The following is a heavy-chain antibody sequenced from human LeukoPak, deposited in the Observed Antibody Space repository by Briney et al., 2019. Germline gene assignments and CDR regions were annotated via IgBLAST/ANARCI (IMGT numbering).Heavy chain of an antibody. CDR3: ATYYCSGGSCYSH. CDR2: IHYSGIT. J-gene: IGHJ4*02. CDR1: GGSISTNDYF. Sequence: PSQTLSLTCTVSGGSISTNDYFWSWIRQSPEKGLEWIGYIHYSGITKSNPSLESRLTLSVDTSKNQLSLRLTSVTAADTAVYYCATYYCSGGSCYSHWGQGTLVTVSS. D-gene: IGHD2-15*01. V-gene: IGHV4-30-4*01.